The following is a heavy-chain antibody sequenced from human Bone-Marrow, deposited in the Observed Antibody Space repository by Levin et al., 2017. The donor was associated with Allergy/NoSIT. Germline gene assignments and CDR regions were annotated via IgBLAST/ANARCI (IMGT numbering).Heavy chain of an antibody. CDR1: GFDFSRYD. CDR3: ARLVDF. CDR2: IDGTSNYI. Sequence: ASVKVSCTASGFDFSRYDMTWVRQAPGKGLEWVASIDGTSNYIFYAASVNGRFVISRDNAQNSLFLQMDNLGAEDTAVYFCARLVDFWGQGTLVTVSS. V-gene: IGHV3-21*01. J-gene: IGHJ4*02.